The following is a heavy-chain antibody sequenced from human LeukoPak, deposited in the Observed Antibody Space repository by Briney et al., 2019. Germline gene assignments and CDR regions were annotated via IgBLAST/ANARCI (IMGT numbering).Heavy chain of an antibody. CDR2: INHSGST. CDR3: ARGANWNYVGRFDP. J-gene: IGHJ5*02. V-gene: IGHV4-34*01. Sequence: PSETLSLTCAVYGGSFSGYYWSWIRQPPGKGLEWIGEINHSGSTNYNPSLKSRVTISVDTSKNQFSLKLSSVTAADTAVYYCARGANWNYVGRFDPWGQGTLVTVSS. CDR1: GGSFSGYY. D-gene: IGHD1-7*01.